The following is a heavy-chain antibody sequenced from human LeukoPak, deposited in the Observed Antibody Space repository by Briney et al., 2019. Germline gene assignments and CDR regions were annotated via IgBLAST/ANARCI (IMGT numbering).Heavy chain of an antibody. CDR1: GFTFSTYW. Sequence: GGSLRLSCAASGFTFSTYWMHWVRQAPGKGLVWVSRINRDASSIAYADSVQGRFTISRDNAKNTLYLQMNSLRAEDTAVYYCAKDPRTGTPLFWGQGTLVTVSS. V-gene: IGHV3-74*01. J-gene: IGHJ4*02. CDR3: AKDPRTGTPLF. CDR2: INRDASSI. D-gene: IGHD1-7*01.